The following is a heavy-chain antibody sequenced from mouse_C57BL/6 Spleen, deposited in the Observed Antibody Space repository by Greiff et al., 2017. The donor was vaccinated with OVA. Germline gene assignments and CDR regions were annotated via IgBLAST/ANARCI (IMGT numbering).Heavy chain of an antibody. J-gene: IGHJ2*01. Sequence: VKLMESGPELVKPGASVKISCKASGYAFSSSWMNWVKQRPGKGLEWIGRIYPGDGDTNYNGKFKGKATLTADKSSSTAYMQLSSLTSEDSAVYFCARGLSFDYWGQGTTLTVSS. CDR2: IYPGDGDT. CDR1: GYAFSSSW. CDR3: ARGLSFDY. V-gene: IGHV1-82*01.